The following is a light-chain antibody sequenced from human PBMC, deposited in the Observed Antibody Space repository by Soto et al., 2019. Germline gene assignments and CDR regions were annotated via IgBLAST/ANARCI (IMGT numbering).Light chain of an antibody. V-gene: IGLV2-8*01. CDR2: EVS. J-gene: IGLJ1*01. CDR3: SSYAGSNNYV. CDR1: SSDVGGYNY. Sequence: QSVLTQSPSASGSPGQSVTISCTGTSSDVGGYNYVSWYQQHPGKAPKLMIYEVSKRPSGVPDRFSGPKSGNTASLTVSGLQAEDEADYYCSSYAGSNNYVFGTGTKVTVL.